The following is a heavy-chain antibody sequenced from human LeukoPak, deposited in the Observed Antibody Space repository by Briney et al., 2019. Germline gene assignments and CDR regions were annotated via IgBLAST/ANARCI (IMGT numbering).Heavy chain of an antibody. CDR2: IKKDGSEK. V-gene: IGHV3-7*04. Sequence: GGSLRRSCAASGFTFSNYWMTWVRQGPGKGLEWVANIKKDGSEKYYVDSLKGRFTISRDNAKNSLYLQMSSLRAEDTAVYYCTRGGYSSSWFWIDWGQGTLVTVSS. J-gene: IGHJ4*02. D-gene: IGHD6-13*01. CDR1: GFTFSNYW. CDR3: TRGGYSSSWFWID.